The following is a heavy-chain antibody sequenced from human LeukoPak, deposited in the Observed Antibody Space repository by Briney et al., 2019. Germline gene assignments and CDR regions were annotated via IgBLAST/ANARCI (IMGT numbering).Heavy chain of an antibody. Sequence: GGSLRLSCGASGFTFSTYTMSWVRQAPGKGLEWVSSISSSSTYIYYADSVKGRFTISRDNAKNSLYLQMNSLRAEDTAVYYCARGGSRPDYWGQGTLVTVSS. D-gene: IGHD1-26*01. V-gene: IGHV3-21*01. CDR1: GFTFSTYT. J-gene: IGHJ4*02. CDR2: ISSSSTYI. CDR3: ARGGSRPDY.